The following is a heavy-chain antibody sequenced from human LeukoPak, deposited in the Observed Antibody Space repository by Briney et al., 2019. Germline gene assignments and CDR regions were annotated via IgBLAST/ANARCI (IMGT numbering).Heavy chain of an antibody. J-gene: IGHJ4*02. CDR2: ISSSSSYI. D-gene: IGHD6-19*01. Sequence: GGPLRLSCAASGFTFSSYSMNWVRQAPGKGLEWVSSISSSSSYIYYADSVKGRFTISRDNAKNSLYLQMNSLRAEDTAVYYCARDLGIAVAGTVLGFDYWGQGTLVTVSS. CDR3: ARDLGIAVAGTVLGFDY. V-gene: IGHV3-21*01. CDR1: GFTFSSYS.